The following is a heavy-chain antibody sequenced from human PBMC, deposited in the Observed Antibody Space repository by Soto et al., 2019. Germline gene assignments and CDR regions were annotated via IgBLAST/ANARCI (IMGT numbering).Heavy chain of an antibody. CDR2: INQGGSEK. Sequence: SGFTFSNYEMNWVRQAPGKGLEWVATINQGGSEKYYVDSVKGRFTISRDNAKNSLYLHVNSLRVEDTAVYYCARDGVDAGLYFDYWGQGALVTVSS. J-gene: IGHJ4*02. CDR3: ARDGVDAGLYFDY. CDR1: GFTFSNYE. D-gene: IGHD2-15*01. V-gene: IGHV3-7*01.